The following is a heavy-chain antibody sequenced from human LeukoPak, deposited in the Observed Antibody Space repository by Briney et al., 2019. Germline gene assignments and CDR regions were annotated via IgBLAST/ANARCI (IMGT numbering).Heavy chain of an antibody. CDR1: GDRVSSNSVA. CDR2: TYFRSKWYN. Sequence: SQTLSLTCAISGDRVSSNSVAWHWIRHSPSRGLEWLGRTYFRSKWYNEYAVSVKSPISIHPDTSKTPFSLQLNSVTPEDTAVYYCARDGCGGDCYTGYNIDVWGKGTTVTVSS. CDR3: ARDGCGGDCYTGYNIDV. D-gene: IGHD2-21*02. J-gene: IGHJ6*03. V-gene: IGHV6-1*01.